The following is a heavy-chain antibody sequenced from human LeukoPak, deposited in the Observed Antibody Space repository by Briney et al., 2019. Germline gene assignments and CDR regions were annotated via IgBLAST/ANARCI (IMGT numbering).Heavy chain of an antibody. CDR1: EFTFSHYE. CDR2: ISSSGSTR. V-gene: IGHV3-48*03. J-gene: IGHJ4*02. D-gene: IGHD3-22*01. Sequence: GGSLRLSCATSEFTFSHYEMNWVRQAPGKGLEWVSYISSSGSTRYYADSVKGRFTISRDNAKNSLHLQMNSLRAEDTAVYYCARDPFRDYGSSGYFDYWGQGTPVTVSS. CDR3: ARDPFRDYGSSGYFDY.